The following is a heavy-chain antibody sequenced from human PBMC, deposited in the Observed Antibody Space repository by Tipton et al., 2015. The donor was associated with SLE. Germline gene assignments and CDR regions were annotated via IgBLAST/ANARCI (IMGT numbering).Heavy chain of an antibody. V-gene: IGHV3-7*03. CDR3: ARARRSSWYYWYFDL. D-gene: IGHD6-13*01. J-gene: IGHJ2*01. CDR1: GFTFSSYW. Sequence: SLRLSCAASGFTFSSYWMGWVRQAPGKGLEWVANIKQDGSEKYYVDSVKGRFTISRDNAKNSLYLQMNSLRAEDTAVYYCARARRSSWYYWYFDLWGRGTLVTVSS. CDR2: IKQDGSEK.